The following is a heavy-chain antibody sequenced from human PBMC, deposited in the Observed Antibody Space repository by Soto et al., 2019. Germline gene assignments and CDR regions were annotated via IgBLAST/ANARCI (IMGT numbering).Heavy chain of an antibody. J-gene: IGHJ5*02. CDR2: IIPIIGII. V-gene: IGHV1-69*08. Sequence: QVQLVQSGAEVKKPGSSVKVSCKASGGTFSTYTITWVRQAPGQGLEWMGRIIPIIGIINYAQKFQGRVTITADKFTRTAYMELTRLRSDDTAVYYCAGDPDSHYNDSHASPYPWGQGTLVTVSS. D-gene: IGHD3-22*01. CDR1: GGTFSTYT. CDR3: AGDPDSHYNDSHASPYP.